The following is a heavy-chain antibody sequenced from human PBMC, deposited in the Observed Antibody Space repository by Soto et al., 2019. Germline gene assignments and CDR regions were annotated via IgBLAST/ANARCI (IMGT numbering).Heavy chain of an antibody. CDR2: ISYDGSKK. CDR1: GFIFSKYA. CDR3: AREYTAMVTGYYFDY. V-gene: IGHV3-30-3*01. D-gene: IGHD5-18*01. J-gene: IGHJ4*02. Sequence: QVQLVESGGGVVQPGRSLSLSCAASGFIFSKYAMHWVRQAPGKGLERVAVISYDGSKKYYADSVKGRFTISRDNSKNTLYLQMNSLRAEDTAVYYCAREYTAMVTGYYFDYWGQGTLVTVSS.